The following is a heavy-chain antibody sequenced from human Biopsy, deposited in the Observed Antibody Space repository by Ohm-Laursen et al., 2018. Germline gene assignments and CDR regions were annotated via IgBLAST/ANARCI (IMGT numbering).Heavy chain of an antibody. D-gene: IGHD2-15*01. J-gene: IGHJ6*02. CDR3: ARPMSRVVAYGMDV. CDR2: IGGSGGGT. Sequence: SLRLSCAASGLRFSMYAMSWVRQAPGKGLEWVSAIGGSGGGTYYADSVKGRFTISRDDSKNTVYLQMNSLRVEDRAVYYCARPMSRVVAYGMDVWGQGTRVTVSS. CDR1: GLRFSMYA. V-gene: IGHV3-23*01.